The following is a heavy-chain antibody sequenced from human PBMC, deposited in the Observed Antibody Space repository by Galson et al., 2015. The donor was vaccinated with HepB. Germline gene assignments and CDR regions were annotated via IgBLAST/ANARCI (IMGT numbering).Heavy chain of an antibody. CDR2: IKPDGSEQ. CDR1: GFTFTTYW. Sequence: SLRLSCAASGFTFTTYWMTWVRQAPGKGLEWVASIKPDGSEQRYVDSVKGRFSISRDNAHNSVYLQMNSLRAEDTAVYYCARAIGWGRFGPWGQGTLVTVSS. V-gene: IGHV3-7*01. CDR3: ARAIGWGRFGP. D-gene: IGHD1-26*01. J-gene: IGHJ5*02.